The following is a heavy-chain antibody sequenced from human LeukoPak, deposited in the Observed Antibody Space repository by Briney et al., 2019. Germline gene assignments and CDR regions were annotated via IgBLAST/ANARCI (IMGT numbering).Heavy chain of an antibody. J-gene: IGHJ3*02. D-gene: IGHD3-3*01. Sequence: PSETLSLTCAVYGGSFSGYYWTWIRQPPGKGPEWIAYIDNRGNTNYNPSPRSRVTISIDTSKNQFSLKLSSVTAADTAVYYCARWGDGSGSYRGFDIWGQGTMVTVSS. V-gene: IGHV4-59*01. CDR3: ARWGDGSGSYRGFDI. CDR2: IDNRGNT. CDR1: GGSFSGYY.